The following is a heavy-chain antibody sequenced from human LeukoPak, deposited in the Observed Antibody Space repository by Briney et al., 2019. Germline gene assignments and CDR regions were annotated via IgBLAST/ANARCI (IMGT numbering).Heavy chain of an antibody. J-gene: IGHJ4*02. CDR1: GFTFSSYG. Sequence: GGSLRLSCAASGFTFSSYGMHWVRQAPGKGLEWVAVISYDGSNKYYADSVKGRFTISRDNSKNTLYLQMNSLRAEDTAVYYCARVPLRRGYSGYKASSGFDYWGQGTLVTVSS. CDR2: ISYDGSNK. D-gene: IGHD5-12*01. CDR3: ARVPLRRGYSGYKASSGFDY. V-gene: IGHV3-30*03.